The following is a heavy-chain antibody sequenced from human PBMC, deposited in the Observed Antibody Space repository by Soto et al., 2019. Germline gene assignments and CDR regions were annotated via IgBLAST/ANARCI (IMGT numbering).Heavy chain of an antibody. D-gene: IGHD3-10*01. V-gene: IGHV1-69*02. CDR2: IIPILGIA. J-gene: IGHJ4*02. CDR3: AGGDYGDS. Sequence: QVQLVQSGAEVKKPGSSVKVSCKASGGTFSSYTISWVRQAPGQGLEWMGRIIPILGIANYAQKFQGRVPITAAKSTSPDSMELSSLRSGDRAVYSCAGGDYGDSWGPGTLVTVSS. CDR1: GGTFSSYT.